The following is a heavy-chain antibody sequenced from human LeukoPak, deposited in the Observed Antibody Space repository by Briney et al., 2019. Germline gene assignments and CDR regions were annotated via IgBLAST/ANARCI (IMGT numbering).Heavy chain of an antibody. J-gene: IGHJ6*03. CDR2: FYYTGSN. CDR1: GGSISRYY. D-gene: IGHD3-10*01. CDR3: ARVEEGYGSGRRENYYYYYMDV. V-gene: IGHV4-59*01. Sequence: SETLSLTCTVSGGSISRYYWSCLPHPPEKGLEGIVYFYYTGSNNYNPSLKSRVTISVDTSKNQFSLKLSSVTAADTAVYYCARVEEGYGSGRRENYYYYYMDVWGKGTTVTISS.